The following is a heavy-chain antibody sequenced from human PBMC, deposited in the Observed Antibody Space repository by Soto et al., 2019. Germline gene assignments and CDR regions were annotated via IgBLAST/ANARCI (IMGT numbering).Heavy chain of an antibody. CDR2: IYYSGST. CDR3: ARAARLWFGDQSYFDY. CDR1: GASISSGGYY. J-gene: IGHJ4*02. D-gene: IGHD3-10*01. Sequence: QVQLQESGPGLVKPSQTLSLTCTVSGASISSGGYYWSWIRQHPGKGLEWIGYIYYSGSTYYNPSLKSRVTVSVDTSKNQFALKLSSVTAADPAVYYCARAARLWFGDQSYFDYWGQGTLVTVSS. V-gene: IGHV4-31*03.